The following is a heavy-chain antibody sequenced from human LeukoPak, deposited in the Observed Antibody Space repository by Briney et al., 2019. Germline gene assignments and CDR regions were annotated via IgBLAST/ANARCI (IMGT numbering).Heavy chain of an antibody. CDR1: GGTFSSYA. J-gene: IGHJ4*02. V-gene: IGHV1-69*05. CDR2: IIPIFGTA. Sequence: SVKVSCKASGGTFSSYAISWVRQAPGQGLEWMVRIIPIFGTANYAQKFQGRVTITTDESTSTAYMELSSLRSEDTAVYCCARGDSSGWYGYDYWGQGTLVTVSS. D-gene: IGHD6-19*01. CDR3: ARGDSSGWYGYDY.